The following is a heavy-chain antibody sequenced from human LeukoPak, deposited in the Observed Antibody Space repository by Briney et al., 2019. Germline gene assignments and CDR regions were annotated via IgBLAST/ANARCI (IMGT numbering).Heavy chain of an antibody. CDR1: GFTVSSNY. D-gene: IGHD3-10*01. Sequence: PGESVRLSCAASGFTVSSNYMSWVRQAPGKGLEWVSVIYTSGNTYYTGSVKGRFTISRYNSKNTLYLPMNSLRAEDTAVYYCAKDLITMVRGSPMDVWGQGTTVTVS. J-gene: IGHJ6*02. CDR3: AKDLITMVRGSPMDV. CDR2: IYTSGNT. V-gene: IGHV3-66*01.